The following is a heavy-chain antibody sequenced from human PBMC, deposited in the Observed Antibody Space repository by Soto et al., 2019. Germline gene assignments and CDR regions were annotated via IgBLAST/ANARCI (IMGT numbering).Heavy chain of an antibody. Sequence: QVQLVESGGGVVQPGRSLRLSCAASGFTFSSYAMHWVRQAPGKGLEWVAVISYDGSNKYYADSVKGRFTISRDNSKNTLYLQMNSLIAEDTAVYYCASACDWLFPNDYWGQGTLVTVSS. D-gene: IGHD3-9*01. J-gene: IGHJ4*02. CDR1: GFTFSSYA. CDR2: ISYDGSNK. CDR3: ASACDWLFPNDY. V-gene: IGHV3-30-3*01.